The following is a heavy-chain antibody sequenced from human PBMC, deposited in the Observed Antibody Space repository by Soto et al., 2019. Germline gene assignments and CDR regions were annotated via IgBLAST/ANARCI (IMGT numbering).Heavy chain of an antibody. V-gene: IGHV3-7*01. CDR3: ARESSTPVPFLGVVITLYCYYYLGG. D-gene: IGHD3-3*01. J-gene: IGHJ6*03. CDR2: IKQDGSEK. CDR1: GFTFSSYW. Sequence: GGSLRLSCAASGFTFSSYWMSWVRQAPGKGLEWVANIKQDGSEKYYVDSVRGRFTISRDNAKNSLYLQMNSLRAEDTAVYYCARESSTPVPFLGVVITLYCYYYLGGWGKGSRVSV.